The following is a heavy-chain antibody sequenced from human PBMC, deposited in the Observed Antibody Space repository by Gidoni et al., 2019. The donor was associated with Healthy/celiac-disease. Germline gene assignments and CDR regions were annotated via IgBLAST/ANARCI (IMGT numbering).Heavy chain of an antibody. V-gene: IGHV4-61*02. CDR3: ASTDYGGNSGVVDY. J-gene: IGHJ4*02. D-gene: IGHD4-17*01. CDR2: IYTSGST. Sequence: QVQLQESGPGLVKPSQTLSLTCTVSGGSISSGSYYRSWIRQPAGKGLGWIGRIYTSGSTNYNPSLKSRVTISVDTSKNQFSLKLSSVTAADTAVYYCASTDYGGNSGVVDYWGQGTLVTVSS. CDR1: GGSISSGSYY.